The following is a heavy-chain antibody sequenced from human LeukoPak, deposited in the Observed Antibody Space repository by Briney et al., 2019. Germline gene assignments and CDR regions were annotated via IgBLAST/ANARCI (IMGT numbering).Heavy chain of an antibody. CDR2: MNPNSGST. Sequence: ASVKVSCKASGYTFTSYDINWVRQATGQGLEWMGWMNPNSGSTNYAQKFQGRVTMTRDTSTSTVYMDLSSLRSEDTAVYYCARGPRITLVRGGQWYYYMDVWGKGTTVTISS. CDR3: ARGPRITLVRGGQWYYYMDV. V-gene: IGHV1-8*02. D-gene: IGHD3-10*01. CDR1: GYTFTSYD. J-gene: IGHJ6*03.